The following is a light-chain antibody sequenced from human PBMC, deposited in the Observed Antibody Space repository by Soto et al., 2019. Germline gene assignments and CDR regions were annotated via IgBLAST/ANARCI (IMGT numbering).Light chain of an antibody. CDR3: HQYGGSPQT. Sequence: EIVLTQYPGTLSLSPGERATLSCRASQSVSNYLAWYQRKPGQAPRLLIYGASSRATGIPDRFSGSGSGTDFTLTISILEPEDFAVYYCHQYGGSPQTFGQGTKVEIK. CDR2: GAS. V-gene: IGKV3-20*01. J-gene: IGKJ1*01. CDR1: QSVSNY.